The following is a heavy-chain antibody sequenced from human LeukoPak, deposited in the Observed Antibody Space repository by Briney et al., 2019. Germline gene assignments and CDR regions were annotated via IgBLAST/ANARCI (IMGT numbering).Heavy chain of an antibody. D-gene: IGHD3-22*01. CDR3: ARVGGITMIVVLITDAFDI. CDR1: GGSISSYY. Sequence: SETLSLTCTVSGGSISSYYWSWIRQPPGKGLEWIGYIYYSGSTNYNPSLNSRVAISVDTSKNQFSLKLRSVTAADTAVYYCARVGGITMIVVLITDAFDIWGQGTMVTVSS. J-gene: IGHJ3*02. V-gene: IGHV4-59*12. CDR2: IYYSGST.